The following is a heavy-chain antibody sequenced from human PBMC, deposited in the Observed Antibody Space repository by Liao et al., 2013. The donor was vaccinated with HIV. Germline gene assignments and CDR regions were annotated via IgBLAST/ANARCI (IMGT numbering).Heavy chain of an antibody. J-gene: IGHJ2*01. Sequence: QVQLQESGPGLVKPSETLSLTCTVSGGSISSSSYYWGWIRQPPGKGLEWIGFIYYSGSTYYNPSLKSRVTISVDTSKNQFSLKLTSVTAADTAVYYCARVQWXPAPNWYSDLWGRGTLVIVSS. D-gene: IGHD1-26*01. V-gene: IGHV4-39*07. CDR2: IYYSGST. CDR3: ARVQWXPAPNWYSDL. CDR1: GGSISSSSYY.